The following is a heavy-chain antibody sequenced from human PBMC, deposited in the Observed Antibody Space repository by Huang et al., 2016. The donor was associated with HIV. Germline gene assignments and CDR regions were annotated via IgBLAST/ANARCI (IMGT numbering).Heavy chain of an antibody. V-gene: IGHV1-3*01. CDR3: ARDKEAGTPFFDP. D-gene: IGHD6-19*01. CDR1: GFNFLTYA. Sequence: QVQLVQSGAEVEKPGASVNLSCKALGFNFLTYALHWVRQAPGQRLEWMGWSNGNGLTKYSKQFQGRVTITRDRAASTVYVDFKSLTYEDTAVYYCARDKEAGTPFFDPWGQGTLVTVSS. J-gene: IGHJ5*02. CDR2: SNGNGLT.